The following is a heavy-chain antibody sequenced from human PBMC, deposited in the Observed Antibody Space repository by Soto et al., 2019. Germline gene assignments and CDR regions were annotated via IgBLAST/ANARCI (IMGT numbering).Heavy chain of an antibody. D-gene: IGHD2-15*01. J-gene: IGHJ4*02. CDR2: ISAYNGNT. CDR1: GYTFTSYG. CDR3: ARDLDVVAATQAGY. Sequence: ASVKVSCKASGYTFTSYGISWVRQAPGQGLEWMGRISAYNGNTNYAQKLQGRVTMTTDTSTSTAYMELRSLRSDDTAVYYCARDLDVVAATQAGYWGQGTLVTVSS. V-gene: IGHV1-18*01.